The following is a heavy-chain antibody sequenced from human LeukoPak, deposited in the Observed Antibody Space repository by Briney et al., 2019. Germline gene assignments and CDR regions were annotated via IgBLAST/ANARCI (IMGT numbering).Heavy chain of an antibody. Sequence: PGGSLRLSCAASGFTFSSIAMSWVRQAPGKGLEWVSVIYSGGSTNYADSVKGRFTISRDNAKNSLYLQMNSLRAEDTAVYYCARDLGIAAAGTQHTFDIWGQGTMVTVSS. CDR3: ARDLGIAAAGTQHTFDI. J-gene: IGHJ3*02. D-gene: IGHD6-13*01. CDR1: GFTFSSIA. CDR2: IYSGGST. V-gene: IGHV3-53*01.